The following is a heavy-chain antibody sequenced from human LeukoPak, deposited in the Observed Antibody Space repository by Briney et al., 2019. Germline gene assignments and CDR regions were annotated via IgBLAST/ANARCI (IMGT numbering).Heavy chain of an antibody. CDR3: ARGDLGARFVS. V-gene: IGHV3-21*01. J-gene: IGHJ4*02. Sequence: GGSLRLSCAASGFTFSNYNMNWVRQAPGKGLEWVSSITSDSTYIYYADSVKGRFTISRDNAKNSLYLQMNSLRAEDTAVYYCARGDLGARFVSWGPGSLVSVSS. CDR1: GFTFSNYN. CDR2: ITSDSTYI. D-gene: IGHD1-26*01.